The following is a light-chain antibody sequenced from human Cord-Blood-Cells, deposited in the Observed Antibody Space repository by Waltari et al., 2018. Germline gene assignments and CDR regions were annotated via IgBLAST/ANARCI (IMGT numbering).Light chain of an antibody. CDR2: DAS. CDR1: QSVSSY. CDR3: QQRSNWPPLFT. J-gene: IGKJ3*01. V-gene: IGKV3-11*01. Sequence: EIVLTQSPATLALSPRDRATHSCRASQSVSSYLAWYQQKPGQAPRLLIYDASNRATGIPARFSGSGSGTDFTLTISSLEPEDFAVYYCQQRSNWPPLFTFGPGTKVDIK.